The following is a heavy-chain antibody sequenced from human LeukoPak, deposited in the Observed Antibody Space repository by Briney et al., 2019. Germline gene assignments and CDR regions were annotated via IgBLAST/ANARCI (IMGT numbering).Heavy chain of an antibody. Sequence: GSSVKVSCKASGGTFSSYAISWVRQAPGQGLEWMGGIIPIFGTANYVQKFQGRVTITADKSTSTAYMELSSLKSEDTAVYYCARVGGYYGSGSYRGMDVWGKGTTVTVSS. D-gene: IGHD3-10*01. CDR2: IIPIFGTA. V-gene: IGHV1-69*06. CDR3: ARVGGYYGSGSYRGMDV. CDR1: GGTFSSYA. J-gene: IGHJ6*04.